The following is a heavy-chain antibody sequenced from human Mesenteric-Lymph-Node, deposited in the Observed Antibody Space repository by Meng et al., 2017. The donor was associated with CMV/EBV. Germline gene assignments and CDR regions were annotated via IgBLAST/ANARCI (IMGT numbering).Heavy chain of an antibody. CDR1: GFTFTNYA. J-gene: IGHJ5*02. CDR2: ISGSGGSK. D-gene: IGHD2-2*01. Sequence: SGFTFTNYAMNWVRQAPGEGLEWVSVISGSGGSKYYADSVKGRFTISRDNSKNTLYLQMNSLRAEDTAVYYCAKSIDQLLWGHWFDPWGQGTLVTVSS. CDR3: AKSIDQLLWGHWFDP. V-gene: IGHV3-23*01.